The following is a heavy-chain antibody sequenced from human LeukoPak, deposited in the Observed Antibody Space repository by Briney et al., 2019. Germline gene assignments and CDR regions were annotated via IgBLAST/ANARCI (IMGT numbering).Heavy chain of an antibody. Sequence: GGSLRLSCAASGFIFSNYWMHWVRQAPGKGLVWVSRVNNDGSSTTYADSVKGLFTISRDNAKNTLYLQMNSLRAEDTAVYYCAKGGLRVTDYWGQGTLVTVSS. CDR2: VNNDGSST. J-gene: IGHJ4*02. CDR1: GFIFSNYW. CDR3: AKGGLRVTDY. D-gene: IGHD5/OR15-5a*01. V-gene: IGHV3-74*03.